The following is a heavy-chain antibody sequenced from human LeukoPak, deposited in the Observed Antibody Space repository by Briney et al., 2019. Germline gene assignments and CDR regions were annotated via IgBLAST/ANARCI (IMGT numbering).Heavy chain of an antibody. J-gene: IGHJ5*02. CDR3: ARDLGQYYDTSDNWFDP. CDR1: GFTVFNYW. D-gene: IGHD3-22*01. V-gene: IGHV3-7*01. CDR2: INLDGSQK. Sequence: PGWSLRLSCAASGFTVFNYWMSWVRQAPGKGLEWVANINLDGSQKYYVDSLKGRFTISRDNAKNTLNLQMNSLRAEDTAVYYCARDLGQYYDTSDNWFDPWGQGTLVTVSS.